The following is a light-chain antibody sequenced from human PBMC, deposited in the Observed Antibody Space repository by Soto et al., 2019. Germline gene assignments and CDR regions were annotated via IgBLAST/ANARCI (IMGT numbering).Light chain of an antibody. Sequence: EIVMTQSPATLSVSPGERATLSCRASQSVSSNLAWYQQKPGQAPRLLIYGASTRATDMPGTFSGRGSGTEFTLTITSLRPEDFAVYYCQQYGSSGTFGQGTKVDIK. CDR1: QSVSSN. CDR3: QQYGSSGT. CDR2: GAS. J-gene: IGKJ1*01. V-gene: IGKV3-15*01.